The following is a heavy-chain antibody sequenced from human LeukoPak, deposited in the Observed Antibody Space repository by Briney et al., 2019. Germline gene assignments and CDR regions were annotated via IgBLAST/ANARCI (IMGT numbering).Heavy chain of an antibody. CDR3: ARDRGVAYDYVWGSYRYALDY. V-gene: IGHV1-46*01. CDR2: INPGGGST. Sequence: ASVKVSCKASGYTFTSYYMHWVRQAPGQGLEWMGIINPGGGSTSYAQKFQGRVTMTRDTSTSTVYMELSSLRSEDTAVYYCARDRGVAYDYVWGSYRYALDYWGQGTLVTVSS. J-gene: IGHJ4*02. D-gene: IGHD3-16*02. CDR1: GYTFTSYY.